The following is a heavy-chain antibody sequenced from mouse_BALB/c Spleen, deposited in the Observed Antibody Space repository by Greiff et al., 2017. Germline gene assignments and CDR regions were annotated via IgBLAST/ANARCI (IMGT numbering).Heavy chain of an antibody. D-gene: IGHD1-1*01. V-gene: IGHV5-4*02. CDR3: AREGLYYGSRVLAY. J-gene: IGHJ3*01. CDR1: GFTFSDYY. CDR2: ISDGGSYT. Sequence: DVKLVESGGGLVKPGGSLKLSCAASGFTFSDYYMYWVRQTPEKRLEWVATISDGGSYTYYPDSVKGRFTISRDNAKNNLYLQMSSLKSEDTAMYYCAREGLYYGSRVLAYWGQGTLVTVSA.